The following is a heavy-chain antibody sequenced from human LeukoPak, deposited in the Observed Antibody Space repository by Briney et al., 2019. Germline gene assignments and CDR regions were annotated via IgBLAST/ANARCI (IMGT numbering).Heavy chain of an antibody. CDR3: ARDMKLLWFGELVSYYYYYMDV. V-gene: IGHV1-2*02. D-gene: IGHD3-10*01. CDR1: GYTFTGYY. CDR2: ISPNSGGT. Sequence: ASVKVSCKASGYTFTGYYMHWVRQAPGQGLEWMGWISPNSGGTNYAQRFQGRVTMTRDTSISTAYMELSRLRSDDTAEYYCARDMKLLWFGELVSYYYYYMDVWGKGTTVTVSS. J-gene: IGHJ6*03.